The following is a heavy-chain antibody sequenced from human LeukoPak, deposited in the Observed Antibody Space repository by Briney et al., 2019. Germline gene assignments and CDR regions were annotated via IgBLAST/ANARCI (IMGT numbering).Heavy chain of an antibody. J-gene: IGHJ4*02. CDR1: GFTFSGYW. V-gene: IGHV3-7*03. D-gene: IGHD3-16*02. CDR3: ARDGDYDYIWGSYRFED. Sequence: SGGSLRLSCAASGFTFSGYWMNWVRQAPGKGLEWVAIINQDGTKRNYLDSVRGRFTISRDNAENSVYLQMNRLRAEDTAVYYCARDGDYDYIWGSYRFEDWGQGILVTVSS. CDR2: INQDGTKR.